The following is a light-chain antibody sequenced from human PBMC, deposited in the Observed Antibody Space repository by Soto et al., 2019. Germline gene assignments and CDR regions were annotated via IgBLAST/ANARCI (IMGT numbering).Light chain of an antibody. Sequence: QSVLTQPASVSGSPGQSITVSCTGTTSDVGGYDYVAWYQQHPGKAPKLMIYDVSSRPSGASNRFSGSKSGNTASLTISGLQAEDEADYYCSSCLGSSTLSGVFGTGTKVTVL. CDR2: DVS. J-gene: IGLJ1*01. CDR3: SSCLGSSTLSGV. V-gene: IGLV2-14*01. CDR1: TSDVGGYDY.